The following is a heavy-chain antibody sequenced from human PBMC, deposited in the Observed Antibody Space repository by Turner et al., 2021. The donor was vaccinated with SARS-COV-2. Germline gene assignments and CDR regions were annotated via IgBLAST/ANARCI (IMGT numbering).Heavy chain of an antibody. CDR3: ARFSEY. V-gene: IGHV1-2*02. CDR1: GYYFTGYY. CDR2: INPSSGDA. Sequence: QVQLVQSGAEVKKPGAPVRVSCKTSGYYFTGYYMRWVRQAPGQGLEWMGWINPSSGDAMSARQFQGRLTIASDTSMTTVYMHLSGLTFDDTAVYYCARFSEYWGQGTLVTVSS. J-gene: IGHJ4*02.